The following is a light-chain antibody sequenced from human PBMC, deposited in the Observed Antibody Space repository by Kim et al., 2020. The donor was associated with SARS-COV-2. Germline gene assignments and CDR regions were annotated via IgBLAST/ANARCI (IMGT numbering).Light chain of an antibody. CDR3: SSYTSSSTLV. Sequence: QAVTNPASATSGDVGMYNRFSWYQQPPGTAPKLIVSEVSHRPSAVPDRCAGSEAGNTASLTISGLQAEDEADYYCSSYTSSSTLVFGGGTQLTV. CDR2: EVS. V-gene: IGLV2-18*02. J-gene: IGLJ2*01. CDR1: SGDVGMYNR.